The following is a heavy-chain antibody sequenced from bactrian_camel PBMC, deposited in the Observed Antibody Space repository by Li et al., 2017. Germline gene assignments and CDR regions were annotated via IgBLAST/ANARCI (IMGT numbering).Heavy chain of an antibody. CDR2: APDVGTT. D-gene: IGHD3*01. J-gene: IGHJ4*01. CDR3: AADKNPRMTAIPDY. Sequence: HVQLVESGGGSVQAGGSLRLSCAASGFTFGGRCVGWFRQAPGMEREWIASAPDVGTTNYADSVKGRFTISRDNAKNTLYLQMNDLKPEDTAMYYCAADKNPRMTAIPDYWGQGTQVTVS. CDR1: GFTFGGRC. V-gene: IGHV3S55*01.